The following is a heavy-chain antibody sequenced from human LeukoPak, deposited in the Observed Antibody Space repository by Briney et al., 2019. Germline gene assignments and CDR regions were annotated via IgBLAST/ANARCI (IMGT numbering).Heavy chain of an antibody. CDR2: IRYDGSNK. CDR1: GFTFSSYG. CDR3: AKGGGSGNYYYYMDV. V-gene: IGHV3-30*02. J-gene: IGHJ6*03. D-gene: IGHD3-10*01. Sequence: GGSLRLSRAASGFTFSSYGMHWVRQAPGKGLEWVAFIRYDGSNKYYADSVKGRFTISRDNSKNTLYLQMNSLRAEDTAVYYCAKGGGSGNYYYYMDVWGKGTTVTISS.